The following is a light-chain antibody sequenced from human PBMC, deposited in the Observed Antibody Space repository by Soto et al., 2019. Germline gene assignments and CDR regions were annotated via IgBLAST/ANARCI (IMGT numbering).Light chain of an antibody. J-gene: IGKJ1*01. Sequence: DIQMTQSPSTLSASVGDRVTITCRASQSISSWLAWYQQKPGKAPKLLIYDASSLESGVPSRFSGSGSGTEFTLTISSLQPDDFATYYCQHYERFGQRTEVDIK. CDR2: DAS. V-gene: IGKV1-5*01. CDR3: QHYER. CDR1: QSISSW.